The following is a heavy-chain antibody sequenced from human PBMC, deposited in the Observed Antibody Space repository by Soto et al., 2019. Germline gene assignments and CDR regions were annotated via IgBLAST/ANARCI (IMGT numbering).Heavy chain of an antibody. CDR2: IDTDEGNT. J-gene: IGHJ4*02. CDR3: ARDWNWNSKDYYFHF. Sequence: QVQLVQSGAEVKKPGASVKVSCKASGYTFTSNAIHWVRQAPGQRLEWMGWIDTDEGNTRYSQNFQGRVTITRDTSASTAYMELSSLRSEDTAVYYCARDWNWNSKDYYFHFWGQGTLVTVSS. CDR1: GYTFTSNA. D-gene: IGHD1-7*01. V-gene: IGHV1-3*04.